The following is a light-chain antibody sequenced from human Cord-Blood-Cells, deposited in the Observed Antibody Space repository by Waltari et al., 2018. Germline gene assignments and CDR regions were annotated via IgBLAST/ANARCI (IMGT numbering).Light chain of an antibody. CDR1: SGPASTSSY. Sequence: QTVVTQEPSISVSPGGTVTPTCGLRSGPASTSSYHSWYQQTPGQAPRTLIYSTNTRSSGVPDRFSGSILGNKAALTITGAQADDESDYYCVLYMGSGIWVFGGGTKLTVL. CDR2: STN. V-gene: IGLV8-61*01. J-gene: IGLJ3*02. CDR3: VLYMGSGIWV.